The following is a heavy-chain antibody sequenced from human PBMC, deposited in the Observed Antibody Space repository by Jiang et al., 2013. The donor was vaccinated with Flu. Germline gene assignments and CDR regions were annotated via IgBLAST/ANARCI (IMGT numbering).Heavy chain of an antibody. Sequence: VQLVESGGGLVQPGGTLRLSCAASGFSFSSYSMNWVRQAPGKGLEWVSYISSSSSTIYYADSVKGRFTISRDNAKNSLFLQMNSLRDEDTAVYYCARDLRTAIVRDAYWGQGTLVTVSS. D-gene: IGHD5-18*01. V-gene: IGHV3-48*02. J-gene: IGHJ4*02. CDR2: ISSSSSTI. CDR3: ARDLRTAIVRDAY. CDR1: GFSFSSYS.